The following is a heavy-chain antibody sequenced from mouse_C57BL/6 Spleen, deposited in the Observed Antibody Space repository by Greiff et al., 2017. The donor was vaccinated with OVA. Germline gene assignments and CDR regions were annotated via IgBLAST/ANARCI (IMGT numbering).Heavy chain of an antibody. V-gene: IGHV6-3*01. CDR3: TSIYYYGIPFAY. D-gene: IGHD1-1*01. Sequence: EVKLVESGGGLVQPGGSMKLSCVASGFTFSNYWMNWVRQSPEKGLEWVAQIRLKSDNYATHYAESVKGRFTISRDDSKSSVYLQMNNLRAEDTGIYYCTSIYYYGIPFAYWGQGTLVTVSA. J-gene: IGHJ3*01. CDR1: GFTFSNYW. CDR2: IRLKSDNYAT.